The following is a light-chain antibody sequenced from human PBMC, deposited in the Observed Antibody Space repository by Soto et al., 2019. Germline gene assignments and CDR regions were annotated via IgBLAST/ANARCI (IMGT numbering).Light chain of an antibody. Sequence: DIQMTQSPSSVSASVGDRVTITCRASQGISSWLAWYQQKPGKAPKLLIYAASSLQTGVPSRFKGIGSGTDFTLPTPTLQPEDFAPYSCEQATSSRLTLGGGTK. CDR3: EQATSSRLT. J-gene: IGKJ4*02. V-gene: IGKV1-12*01. CDR2: AAS. CDR1: QGISSW.